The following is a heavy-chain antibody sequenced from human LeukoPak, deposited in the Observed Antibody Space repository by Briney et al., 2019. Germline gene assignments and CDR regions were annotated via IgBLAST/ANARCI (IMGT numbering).Heavy chain of an antibody. V-gene: IGHV4-34*01. Sequence: SSETLSLTCAVYGGSFSNYYWSRIRQPPGKGLEWIGEIDHSGSTNYNPSLKSRLTISVDTSKKQFSLKLSSVTAADTAVYYCARAPVRVAAVGKYFDYWGQGTLVTVSS. CDR1: GGSFSNYY. D-gene: IGHD6-13*01. CDR3: ARAPVRVAAVGKYFDY. CDR2: IDHSGST. J-gene: IGHJ4*02.